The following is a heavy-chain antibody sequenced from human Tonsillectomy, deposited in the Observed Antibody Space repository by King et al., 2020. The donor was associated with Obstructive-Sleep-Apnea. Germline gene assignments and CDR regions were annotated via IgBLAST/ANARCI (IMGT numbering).Heavy chain of an antibody. CDR3: AREGKGAFDI. V-gene: IGHV4-59*01. CDR1: GGSISSYY. Sequence: QLQESGPGLVKPSETLSLTCTVSGGSISSYYWSWIRQPPGEGLEWIGCIDYSGSTNYNPSLQSRVTISVDTSKNQFSLKLSSVTAADTAVYYCAREGKGAFDIWGQGTMVTVSS. D-gene: IGHD3-10*01. J-gene: IGHJ3*02. CDR2: IDYSGST.